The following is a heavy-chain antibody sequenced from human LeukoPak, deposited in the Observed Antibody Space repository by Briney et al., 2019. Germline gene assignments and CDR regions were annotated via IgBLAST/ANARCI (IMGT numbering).Heavy chain of an antibody. J-gene: IGHJ4*02. V-gene: IGHV3-53*01. CDR3: ARDQDGANTY. Sequence: GGSLRLSCAASGFTVSSNYMSWVRQAPGKGLEWVSVIYSGGSTYYADSVKGRFTISRDNSKNTPYLQMNSLRAEDTAVYYCARDQDGANTYWGQGTLVTVSS. CDR1: GFTVSSNY. CDR2: IYSGGST.